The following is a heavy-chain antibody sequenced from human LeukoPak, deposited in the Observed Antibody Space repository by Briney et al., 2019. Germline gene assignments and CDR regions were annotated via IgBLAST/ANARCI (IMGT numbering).Heavy chain of an antibody. CDR3: ASVRTGTRAFDI. CDR1: GGSINTYY. D-gene: IGHD1/OR15-1a*01. V-gene: IGHV4-59*01. Sequence: SETLSLTCTVSGGSINTYYWSWLRQPPGKGLEWIGYIYYTGSTNYNPSLRSRVTMSVDTSKNQVSLRLSSVTAADTAVYYCASVRTGTRAFDIWGQGTMVTVSS. CDR2: IYYTGST. J-gene: IGHJ3*02.